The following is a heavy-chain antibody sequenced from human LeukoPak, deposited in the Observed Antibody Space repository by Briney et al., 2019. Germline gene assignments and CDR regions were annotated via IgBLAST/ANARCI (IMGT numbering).Heavy chain of an antibody. Sequence: GGSLRLSCAASGFTFNNYWMSWVRQAPGKGLEWVTNIKQDGSEKKYVDSVKGRFTISRDNAKNSLYLQMNSLRAEDTAVYYCARGGATGTVVDYWGQGTLVTVSS. CDR2: IKQDGSEK. CDR1: GFTFNNYW. D-gene: IGHD6-13*01. CDR3: ARGGATGTVVDY. V-gene: IGHV3-7*01. J-gene: IGHJ4*02.